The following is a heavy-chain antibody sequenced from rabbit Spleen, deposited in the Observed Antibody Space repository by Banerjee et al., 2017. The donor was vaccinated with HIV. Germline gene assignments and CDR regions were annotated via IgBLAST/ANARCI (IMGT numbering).Heavy chain of an antibody. Sequence: QSLEESGGDLVKPGASLTLTCKASGIDFSSYHYMCWVRQAPGKGLEWIACINIVTGKSVYASWAKGRIIMSRTSSTTVTLQMTSLTAADTATYFCARDAGSYAYIDVYFNLWGPGTLVTVS. D-gene: IGHD6-1*01. CDR3: ARDAGSYAYIDVYFNL. CDR1: GIDFSSYHY. V-gene: IGHV1S40*01. CDR2: INIVTGKS. J-gene: IGHJ4*01.